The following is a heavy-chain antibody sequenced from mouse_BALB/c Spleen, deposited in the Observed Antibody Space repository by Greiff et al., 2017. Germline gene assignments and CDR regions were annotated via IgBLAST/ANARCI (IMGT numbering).Heavy chain of an antibody. CDR3: TYYYGSSYVTLFAY. CDR1: GFTFSNYW. Sequence: EVKVVESGGGLVQPGGSMKLSCVASGFTFSNYWMNWVRQSPEKGLEWVAEIRLKSNNYATHYAESVKGRFTISRDDSKSSVYLQMNNLRAEDTGIYYCTYYYGSSYVTLFAYWGQGTLVTVSA. V-gene: IGHV6-6*02. CDR2: IRLKSNNYAT. D-gene: IGHD1-1*01. J-gene: IGHJ3*01.